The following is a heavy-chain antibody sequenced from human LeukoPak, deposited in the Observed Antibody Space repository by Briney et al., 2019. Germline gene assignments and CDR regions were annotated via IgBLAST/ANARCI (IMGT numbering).Heavy chain of an antibody. J-gene: IGHJ4*02. Sequence: SETLSLTCTVSGYSISSGYYWGWIRQPPGKGLEWIGSIYHSGSTYYNPSLKSRVTISVDTSKNQFSLKLSSVTAADTAVYYCARHRATVPVYWGQGTLVTVSS. CDR1: GYSISSGYY. V-gene: IGHV4-38-2*02. CDR3: ARHRATVPVY. D-gene: IGHD4-17*01. CDR2: IYHSGST.